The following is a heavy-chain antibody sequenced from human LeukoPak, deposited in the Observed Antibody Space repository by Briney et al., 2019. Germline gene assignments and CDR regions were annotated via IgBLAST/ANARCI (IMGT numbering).Heavy chain of an antibody. V-gene: IGHV4-39*07. Sequence: SETLSLTCTVSGGSISSSCYYRGWIRQPPGKGLEWIGSIYYSGSTYYNPSLKSRVTISVDTSKNQFSLKLSSVTAADTAVYYCARVEGAYYGSSMDVWGQGTTVTVSS. CDR1: GGSISSSCYY. CDR2: IYYSGST. J-gene: IGHJ6*02. CDR3: ARVEGAYYGSSMDV. D-gene: IGHD3-10*01.